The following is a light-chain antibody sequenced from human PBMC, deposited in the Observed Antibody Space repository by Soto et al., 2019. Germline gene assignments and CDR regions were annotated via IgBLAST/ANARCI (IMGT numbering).Light chain of an antibody. CDR2: DAS. J-gene: IGKJ5*01. CDR3: QQFNCSIT. V-gene: IGKV1-5*01. Sequence: DIRMSQSLSTLSASLGERVTIXXRASQSISSWLAWYQQKPGEAPKVLIYDASSLESGVPSRFSGSGSGTEFTLTISSLPPDDFATNCCQQFNCSITFGLGTRLEIK. CDR1: QSISSW.